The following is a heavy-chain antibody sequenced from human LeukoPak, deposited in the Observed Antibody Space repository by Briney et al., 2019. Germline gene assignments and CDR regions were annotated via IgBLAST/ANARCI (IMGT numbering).Heavy chain of an antibody. CDR2: INTGNGNT. D-gene: IGHD3-10*01. Sequence: ASVKVSCKASGYIFVNYAMHWVRQAPGQGFEWVGWINTGNGNTKYSQKFQGRVTITRDTSASTASMELSSLRSEDTAIYYCAREGFYGSGNYHLWGQGTLVTVSS. J-gene: IGHJ5*02. CDR3: AREGFYGSGNYHL. CDR1: GYIFVNYA. V-gene: IGHV1-3*04.